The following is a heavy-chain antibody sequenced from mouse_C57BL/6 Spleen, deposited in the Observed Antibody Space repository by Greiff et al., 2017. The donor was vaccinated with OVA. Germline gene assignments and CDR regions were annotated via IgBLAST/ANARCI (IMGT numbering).Heavy chain of an antibody. CDR1: GYTFTSYW. CDR3: TRRGVTTGYYYAMDY. CDR2: IYPGNSDT. J-gene: IGHJ4*01. V-gene: IGHV1-5*01. D-gene: IGHD2-2*01. Sequence: VQLQQSGTVLARPGASVKMSCKTSGYTFTSYWMHWVKQRPGQGLEWIGAIYPGNSDTSYNQKFKGKAKLTAVTSASTAYMELSSLTNEDSAVYYCTRRGVTTGYYYAMDYWGQGTSVTVSS.